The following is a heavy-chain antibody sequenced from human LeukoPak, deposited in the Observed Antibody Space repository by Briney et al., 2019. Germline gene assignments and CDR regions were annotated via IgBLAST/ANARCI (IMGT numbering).Heavy chain of an antibody. V-gene: IGHV1-69*05. CDR1: GGTFSSYA. Sequence: SVKVSCKASGGTFSSYAISWVRQAPGQGLEWMGGIIPIFGTANYAQKLQGRVTMTTDTSTSTAYMELRSLRSDDTAVYYCARGTVNNWFDPWGQGTLVTVSS. CDR3: ARGTVNNWFDP. J-gene: IGHJ5*02. CDR2: IIPIFGTA.